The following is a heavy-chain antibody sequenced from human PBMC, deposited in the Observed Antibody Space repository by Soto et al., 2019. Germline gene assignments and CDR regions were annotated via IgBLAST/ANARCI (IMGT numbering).Heavy chain of an antibody. CDR3: ARGRGIGDFYMDV. Sequence: ESGGGLVQPGGSLRLSCAASGFTFSSYWMSWVRQAPGKGLEWVANIKQDGSEEYYVDPVKGRFTISRDNAKNSLYLQLNSLRAEDTAVYYCARGRGIGDFYMDVWGKGTMVTVSS. CDR2: IKQDGSEE. D-gene: IGHD6-13*01. V-gene: IGHV3-7*01. CDR1: GFTFSSYW. J-gene: IGHJ6*03.